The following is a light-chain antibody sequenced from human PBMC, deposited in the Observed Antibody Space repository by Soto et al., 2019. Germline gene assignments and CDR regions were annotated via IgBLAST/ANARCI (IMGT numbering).Light chain of an antibody. V-gene: IGKV1-5*01. Sequence: DIQMTQSPSTLSASVGDRVTITCRASQSISSWLAWYQQKPGKAPKLLLHDASTLQSGVPSRFSGSGSGTDFTLTISRLHPDDFATYYCQQYNTYPWTFGQGTKVDIK. J-gene: IGKJ1*01. CDR3: QQYNTYPWT. CDR2: DAS. CDR1: QSISSW.